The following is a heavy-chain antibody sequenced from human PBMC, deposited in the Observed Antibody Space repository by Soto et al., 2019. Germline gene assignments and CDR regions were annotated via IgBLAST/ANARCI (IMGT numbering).Heavy chain of an antibody. V-gene: IGHV3-30*04. CDR3: ARAVNWDHDAFDI. CDR1: GFTFSSYA. Sequence: GGSLRLSCAASGFTFSSYAMHWVRQAPGKGLEWVAVISYDGSNKYYTNSVKGRFTISRDKSKNSLYLQMNSLRAEDTAVYYCARAVNWDHDAFDIWGQGTMVTVSS. J-gene: IGHJ3*02. D-gene: IGHD1-1*01. CDR2: ISYDGSNK.